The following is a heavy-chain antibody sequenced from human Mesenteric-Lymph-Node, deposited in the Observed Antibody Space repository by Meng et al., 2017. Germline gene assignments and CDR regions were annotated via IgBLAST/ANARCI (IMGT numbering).Heavy chain of an antibody. CDR2: VYHNGVT. CDR1: GGSLSGYY. V-gene: IGHV4-34*02. Sequence: QVQLKQWGAEVLKPSETLSLTCAVYGGSLSGYYWSWIRQPPGKGLEWMGEVYHNGVTKYSPSLRSRVVIYIDTSKNQFSLNLRSVSAAETAMYYCARGGATPMIIKYWGPGTLVTVSS. J-gene: IGHJ4*02. D-gene: IGHD3-10*01. CDR3: ARGGATPMIIKY.